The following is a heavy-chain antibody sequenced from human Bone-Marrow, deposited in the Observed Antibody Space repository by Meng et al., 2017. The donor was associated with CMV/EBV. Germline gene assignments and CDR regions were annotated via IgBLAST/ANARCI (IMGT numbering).Heavy chain of an antibody. D-gene: IGHD2-2*01. J-gene: IGHJ5*02. CDR2: IKSDGSST. Sequence: SGFTFSSYGMHCVSQAAGKGLVWVSRIKSDGSSTNYADSVKGRFTISRDNAKNTLYLQMNSLRAEDTAVYYCARVHCSTTSCYWFDPWGQGTLVTVSS. CDR3: ARVHCSTTSCYWFDP. CDR1: GFTFSSYG. V-gene: IGHV3-74*01.